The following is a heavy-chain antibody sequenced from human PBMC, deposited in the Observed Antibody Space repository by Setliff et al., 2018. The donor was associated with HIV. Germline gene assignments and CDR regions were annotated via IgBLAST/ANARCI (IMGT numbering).Heavy chain of an antibody. D-gene: IGHD3-10*01. CDR2: ISGTGSHI. CDR1: GFRFSGYG. CDR3: ASSMVRRVSEAFDT. V-gene: IGHV3-23*01. Sequence: PGGSLRLSCAASGFRFSGYGITWIRQAPGKGLEWVSSISGTGSHINYIDSVKGRFTISRDNSKNTVFLQMNSLRAGDTAVYYCASSMVRRVSEAFDTWGHGTMVTVSS. J-gene: IGHJ3*02.